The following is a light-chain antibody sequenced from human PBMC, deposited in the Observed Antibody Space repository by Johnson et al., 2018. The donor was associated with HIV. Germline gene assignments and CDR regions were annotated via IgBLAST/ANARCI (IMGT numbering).Light chain of an antibody. CDR1: ALPKKY. V-gene: IGLV3-16*01. CDR3: GTWDISLSVGYV. CDR2: KDS. Sequence: TQPPSVSVSLGQMARITCSGEALPKKYAYWYQQKPGQFPVLVIYKDSERPSGFPDRFSGSKSGTSATLGITGLRTGDEADYYCGTWDISLSVGYVFGTGTKVTVL. J-gene: IGLJ1*01.